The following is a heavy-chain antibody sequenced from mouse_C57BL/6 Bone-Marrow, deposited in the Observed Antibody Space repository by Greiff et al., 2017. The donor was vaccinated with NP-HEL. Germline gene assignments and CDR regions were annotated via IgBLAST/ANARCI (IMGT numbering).Heavy chain of an antibody. CDR1: GYTFTDYY. J-gene: IGHJ3*01. D-gene: IGHD1-1*02. Sequence: EVQLQQSGPVLVKPGASVKMSCKASGYTFTDYYMNWVKQSHGKSLEWIGVINPYNGGTSYNQKFKGKATLTVDKSSSTAYMELNSLTSEDSAVYYCAREVGDWFAYWGQGTLVTVSA. CDR3: AREVGDWFAY. CDR2: INPYNGGT. V-gene: IGHV1-19*01.